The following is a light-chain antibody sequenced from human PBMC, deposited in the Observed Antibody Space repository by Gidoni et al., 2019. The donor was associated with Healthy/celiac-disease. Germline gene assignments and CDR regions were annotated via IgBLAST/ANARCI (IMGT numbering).Light chain of an antibody. CDR1: QSVSSSY. J-gene: IGKJ2*01. Sequence: EIVLTQSPGTLSLSPGERATLSCRASQSVSSSYLAWYQQKPGQAPRLLSYGASSRATGIPGRFSGSGSGTDFTLTISRLEPEDFAVYYCQQYGSSPGYTFGQGTKLEIK. CDR3: QQYGSSPGYT. CDR2: GAS. V-gene: IGKV3-20*01.